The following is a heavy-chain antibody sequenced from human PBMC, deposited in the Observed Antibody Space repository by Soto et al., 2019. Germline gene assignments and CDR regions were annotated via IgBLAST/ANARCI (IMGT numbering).Heavy chain of an antibody. J-gene: IGHJ6*02. Sequence: SDTLSLTCAVYGGSFSGYYWSWIRQPPGKGLEWIGEINHSGSTNYNPSLKSRVTISVDTSKNQFSLKLSSVTAADTAVYYCAREGLTGTIGLYYYYGMDVWGQGTTVTVSS. CDR1: GGSFSGYY. D-gene: IGHD1-7*01. CDR3: AREGLTGTIGLYYYYGMDV. CDR2: INHSGST. V-gene: IGHV4-34*01.